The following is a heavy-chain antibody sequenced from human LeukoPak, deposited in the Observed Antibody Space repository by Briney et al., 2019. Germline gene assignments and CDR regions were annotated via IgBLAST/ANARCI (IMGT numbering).Heavy chain of an antibody. J-gene: IGHJ4*02. CDR3: ARDMSGYYRGSDC. D-gene: IGHD3-22*01. Sequence: GGSLRLSCAASGFTFSSYSMNWVRQAPGKGLEWVSYISSSSSTIYYADSVKGRFTISRDNAKNSLYLQMNSLRAEDTAVYYCARDMSGYYRGSDCWGQGTLVTVSS. V-gene: IGHV3-48*01. CDR1: GFTFSSYS. CDR2: ISSSSSTI.